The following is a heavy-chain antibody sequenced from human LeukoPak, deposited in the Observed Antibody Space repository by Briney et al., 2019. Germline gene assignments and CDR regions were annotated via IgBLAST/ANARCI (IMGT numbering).Heavy chain of an antibody. CDR2: IISDGSST. Sequence: TGGSLRLSCAASGFTFSSYWMHWVRQAPGKGLVWVSRIISDGSSTSYADSVKGRFTISRDNAKNTLYLQMNSLRAEDTAVYYCARGRIAAAGPKASYYFDYWGQGTLVTVSS. J-gene: IGHJ4*02. V-gene: IGHV3-74*01. D-gene: IGHD6-13*01. CDR1: GFTFSSYW. CDR3: ARGRIAAAGPKASYYFDY.